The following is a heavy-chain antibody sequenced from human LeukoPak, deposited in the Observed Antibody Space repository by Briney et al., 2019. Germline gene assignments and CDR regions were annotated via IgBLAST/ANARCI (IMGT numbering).Heavy chain of an antibody. CDR3: AKDLRRAISGVVIPVYYYYMDV. Sequence: GGSLRLSCAVSGFTFSSYWMSWVRQAPGKGLEWVANIKKDGSEKYYVDSVKGRFTISRDTSKNTLYLQMNSLRAEDTAVYYCAKDLRRAISGVVIPVYYYYMDVWGKGTTVTVSS. CDR2: IKKDGSEK. D-gene: IGHD3-3*01. V-gene: IGHV3-7*01. J-gene: IGHJ6*03. CDR1: GFTFSSYW.